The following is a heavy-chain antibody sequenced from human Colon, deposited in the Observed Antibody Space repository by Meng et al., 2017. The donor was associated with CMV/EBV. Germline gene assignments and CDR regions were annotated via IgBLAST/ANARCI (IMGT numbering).Heavy chain of an antibody. CDR3: AKDRSISQLFYDFDS. CDR1: GFTFDDHV. CDR2: ISWNSDTI. Sequence: SLKISCAASGFTFDDHVMHWVRQVPGKGLEWVSGISWNSDTIGYVDSVKGRFTISRDNAKNSLSLEMNGLRPEDTGLYYCAKDRSISQLFYDFDSWGQGSLVTVSS. J-gene: IGHJ4*02. D-gene: IGHD2/OR15-2a*01. V-gene: IGHV3-9*01.